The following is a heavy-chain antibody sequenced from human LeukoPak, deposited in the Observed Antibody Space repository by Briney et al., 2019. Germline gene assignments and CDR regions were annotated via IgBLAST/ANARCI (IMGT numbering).Heavy chain of an antibody. V-gene: IGHV4-59*08. D-gene: IGHD2-2*01. CDR1: GGSISSYY. CDR3: ARPSSSSAFDI. CDR2: IYYSGST. Sequence: PSETLSLTCTVSGGSISSYYWSWIRQPPGKGLEWIGCIYYSGSTNYNPSLKSRVTISVDTSKNQFSLKLSSVTAADTAVYYCARPSSSSAFDIWGQGTMVTVSS. J-gene: IGHJ3*02.